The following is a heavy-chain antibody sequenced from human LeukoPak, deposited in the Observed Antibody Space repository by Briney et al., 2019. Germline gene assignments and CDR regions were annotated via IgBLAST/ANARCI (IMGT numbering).Heavy chain of an antibody. D-gene: IGHD2-2*01. CDR2: INPNSGGT. V-gene: IGHV1-2*02. CDR1: GYTFTGYY. CDR3: ARGDIVVVPAAKSTRFDP. J-gene: IGHJ5*02. Sequence: ASVKVSCKASGYTFTGYYMHWVRQAPGQGLEWMGWINPNSGGTNYAQKFQGRVTMTRDTSISTAYMELSRLRSDDTAVYYCARGDIVVVPAAKSTRFDPWGQGTLATVSS.